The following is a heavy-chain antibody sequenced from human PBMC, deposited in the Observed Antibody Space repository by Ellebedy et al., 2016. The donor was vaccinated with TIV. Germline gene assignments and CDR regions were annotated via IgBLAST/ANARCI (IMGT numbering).Heavy chain of an antibody. J-gene: IGHJ6*02. CDR2: ISYDANNK. CDR1: GFTFSSYD. D-gene: IGHD3-10*01. CDR3: AKDLRGSNFYGMDV. Sequence: GESLKISCAASGFTFSSYDMHWVRQAPGKGLEWVALISYDANNKYYADSVKGRFTISRDNSKNTLYLQMNSLRAEDTAVYYCAKDLRGSNFYGMDVWGQGTTVTVSS. V-gene: IGHV3-30*18.